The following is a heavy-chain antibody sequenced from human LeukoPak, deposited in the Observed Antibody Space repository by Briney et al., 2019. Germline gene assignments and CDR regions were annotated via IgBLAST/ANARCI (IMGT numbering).Heavy chain of an antibody. CDR1: GYTFTSYG. J-gene: IGHJ4*02. D-gene: IGHD4-23*01. Sequence: ASVKVSCKASGYTFTSYGISWVRQAPGQGLEWMGRVIPILGKPTYAQRFQGRVTITADKPTTTIYMELSSLRSEDTAVYYCARDVTTVGPLDSWGQGTLVTVSS. CDR2: VIPILGKP. CDR3: ARDVTTVGPLDS. V-gene: IGHV1-69*04.